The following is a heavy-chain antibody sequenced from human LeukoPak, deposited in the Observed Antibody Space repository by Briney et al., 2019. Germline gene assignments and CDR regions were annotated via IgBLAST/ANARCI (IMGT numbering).Heavy chain of an antibody. J-gene: IGHJ4*02. D-gene: IGHD3-16*01. V-gene: IGHV3-11*01. CDR1: GFTFSDYY. CDR3: ATGFRDYDYVWGTKFDY. Sequence: GGSLRLSCAASGFTFSDYYMSWIRQAPGKGLEWVSYISSSGSTIHYADSVKGRFTISRDNAKNSLYLQMNSLRAEDTAVYYCATGFRDYDYVWGTKFDYWGQGTLVTVSS. CDR2: ISSSGSTI.